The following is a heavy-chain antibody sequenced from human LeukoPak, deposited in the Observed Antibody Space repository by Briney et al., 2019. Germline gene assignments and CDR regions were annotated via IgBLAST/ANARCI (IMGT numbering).Heavy chain of an antibody. J-gene: IGHJ4*02. CDR3: ARFLDYGDHLGYFDN. CDR2: IYPGDSET. D-gene: IGHD4/OR15-4a*01. CDR1: GYTFPNYW. Sequence: GESLKISCKGSGYTFPNYWIGWVRQMPGKGLEYMGIIYPGDSETIYSPSFQGQVTISADKSITTAYLQWSSLKASGSGRYYCARFLDYGDHLGYFDNWGQGALVTVSS. V-gene: IGHV5-51*01.